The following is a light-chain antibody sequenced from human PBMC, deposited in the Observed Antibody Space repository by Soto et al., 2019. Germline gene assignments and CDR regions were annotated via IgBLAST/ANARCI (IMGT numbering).Light chain of an antibody. CDR1: NIGSKN. J-gene: IGLJ1*01. CDR3: QVWDSDVLHHV. Sequence: SWARSQSPSVSVAPGQTARITCGSNNIGSKNVHWFQQRPGQAPVLVVFDDDDRPSGIPDRFSGSNSGNTATLTISRVEAGDEADYYCQVWDSDVLHHVFGTGTKVTVL. CDR2: DDD. V-gene: IGLV3-21*02.